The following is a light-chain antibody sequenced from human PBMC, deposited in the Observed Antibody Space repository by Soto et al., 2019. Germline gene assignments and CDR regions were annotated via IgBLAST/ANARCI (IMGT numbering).Light chain of an antibody. CDR1: QSISSY. CDR2: AAS. Sequence: DIQMTQSPSSLSASVGDRVTITCRASQSISSYLNWYQQKPGKAPKLLIYAASSLQSGVPSRFSGSGSGTDFTLTISSLQPEDFATYYCQQRSRLPLTFGRGTKVDIK. J-gene: IGKJ4*01. CDR3: QQRSRLPLT. V-gene: IGKV1-39*01.